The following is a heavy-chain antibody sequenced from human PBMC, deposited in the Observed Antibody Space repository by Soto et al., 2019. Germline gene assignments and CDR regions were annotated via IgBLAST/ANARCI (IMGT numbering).Heavy chain of an antibody. CDR1: GFTFSSYA. CDR3: ARPLWRDDYNWGYFAL. J-gene: IGHJ2*01. D-gene: IGHD4-4*01. Sequence: QVQLLESGGGVVQPGRSLRLSCAASGFTFSSYAMHWVRQAPGKGLEWVAVISYDGSNKYYADSVKGRFTISRDNSKNTLSLQLNSWRSEDTDVYYWARPLWRDDYNWGYFALWGRGPLVTVSS. V-gene: IGHV3-30-3*01. CDR2: ISYDGSNK.